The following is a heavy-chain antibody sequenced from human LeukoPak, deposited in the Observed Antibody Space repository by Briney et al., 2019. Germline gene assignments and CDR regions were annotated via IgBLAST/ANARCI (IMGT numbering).Heavy chain of an antibody. CDR2: IRSDGGNK. D-gene: IGHD5-18*01. CDR3: AKGEGGYRYEIFDY. CDR1: GFTFSSYS. Sequence: GGSLRLSCAASGFTFSSYSMNWVRQAPGKGLEWVAFIRSDGGNKYYADSVKGRFTISRDNSNNTLYLQSNNLRAEDTAVYYCAKGEGGYRYEIFDYWGQGTLVTVSS. V-gene: IGHV3-30*02. J-gene: IGHJ4*02.